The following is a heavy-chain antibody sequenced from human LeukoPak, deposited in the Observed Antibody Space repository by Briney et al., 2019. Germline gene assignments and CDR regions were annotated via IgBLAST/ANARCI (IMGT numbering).Heavy chain of an antibody. J-gene: IGHJ4*02. V-gene: IGHV4-59*08. CDR1: GGSINSYY. Sequence: SETLSLTCTVSGGSINSYYWSWIRQPPGKELEWIGFILYSGSTNYNPSLKSRVTMSVDTSKNQFSLKLSSVTAADTAVFYCARHRSAMIAFDYWGQGALVTASS. CDR3: ARHRSAMIAFDY. CDR2: ILYSGST. D-gene: IGHD3-16*01.